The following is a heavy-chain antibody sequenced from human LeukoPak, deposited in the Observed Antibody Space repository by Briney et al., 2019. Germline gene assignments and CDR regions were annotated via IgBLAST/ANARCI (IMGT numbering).Heavy chain of an antibody. CDR1: GFTFSSYA. CDR3: AKAGFWSGYLVSGMDV. J-gene: IGHJ6*02. CDR2: ISGSGGST. Sequence: GGSLRLSCAASGFTFSSYAMSWVRRAPGEGLEWVLAISGSGGSTYYADSVKGRFTISRDNSKNSLYLQMNSLRAEDTAVYYCAKAGFWSGYLVSGMDVWGQGTTVTVSS. D-gene: IGHD3-3*01. V-gene: IGHV3-23*01.